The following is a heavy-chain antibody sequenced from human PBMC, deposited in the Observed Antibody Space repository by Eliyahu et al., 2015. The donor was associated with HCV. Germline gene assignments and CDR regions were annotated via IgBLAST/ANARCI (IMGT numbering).Heavy chain of an antibody. CDR3: AKDITMIVVGINYGMDV. CDR2: ISGSGGST. CDR1: GFTFSSYA. V-gene: IGHV3-23*01. D-gene: IGHD3-22*01. Sequence: EVQLLESGGGLVQPGGSLRLSCAASGFTFSSYAMSWVRQAPGKGLEWVSAISGSGGSTYYTDSVKGRFTISRDNSKNTLYLQMNSLRAEDTAVYYCAKDITMIVVGINYGMDVWGQGTTVTVSS. J-gene: IGHJ6*02.